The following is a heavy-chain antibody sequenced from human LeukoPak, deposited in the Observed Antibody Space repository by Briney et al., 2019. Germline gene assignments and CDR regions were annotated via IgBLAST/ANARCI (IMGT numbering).Heavy chain of an antibody. J-gene: IGHJ3*02. V-gene: IGHV3-21*01. CDR3: ARDRSRASLGDAFDI. CDR2: ISSSSSYI. Sequence: GGSLRLSCAASGFTFGSYSMNWVRQAPGKGLEWVSSISSSSSYIYYADSVKGRFTISRDNAKNSLYLQMNSLRAEDTAVYYCARDRSRASLGDAFDIWGQGTMVTVSS. D-gene: IGHD3-16*01. CDR1: GFTFGSYS.